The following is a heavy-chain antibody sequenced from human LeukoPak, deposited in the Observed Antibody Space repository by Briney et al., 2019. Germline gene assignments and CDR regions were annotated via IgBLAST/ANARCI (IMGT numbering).Heavy chain of an antibody. Sequence: GTLRLSCAASGFTFSSYGMSWVRQAPGKGLEWIGSIYYSGSTYYNPSLKSRVTISVDTSKNQFSLKLSSVTAADTAVYYCARVSWFPGTSYYYMDVWGKGTTVTVSS. CDR1: GFTFSSYG. CDR3: ARVSWFPGTSYYYMDV. CDR2: IYYSGST. D-gene: IGHD1-1*01. J-gene: IGHJ6*03. V-gene: IGHV4-39*07.